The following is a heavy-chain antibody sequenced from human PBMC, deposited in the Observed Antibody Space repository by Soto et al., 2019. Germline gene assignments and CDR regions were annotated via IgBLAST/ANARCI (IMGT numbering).Heavy chain of an antibody. CDR2: IYYSGST. V-gene: IGHV4-59*01. CDR1: GGSFSGYY. Sequence: SETLSLTCAVYGGSFSGYYWSWIRQPPGKGLEWIGYIYYSGSTNYNPSLKSRVTISVDTSKNQFSLKLSSVTAADTAVYYCARTNYYDSSGYSGEDAFDIWGQGTMVTVSS. CDR3: ARTNYYDSSGYSGEDAFDI. D-gene: IGHD3-22*01. J-gene: IGHJ3*02.